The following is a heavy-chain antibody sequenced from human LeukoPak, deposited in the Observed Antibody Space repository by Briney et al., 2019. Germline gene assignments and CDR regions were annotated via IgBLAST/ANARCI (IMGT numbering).Heavy chain of an antibody. D-gene: IGHD5-12*01. CDR1: GDSVSSNSAA. J-gene: IGHJ6*03. CDR2: TYYRSKWYN. CDR3: ARDRGDSGYDTYYYYYMDV. Sequence: SQTLSLTCAISGDSVSSNSAAWNWIRQSPSRGLEWLGRTYYRSKWYNDYAVSVKSRITINPDTSKNQFSLQLNSVTPEDTAVYYCARDRGDSGYDTYYYYYMDVWGKGTTVTISS. V-gene: IGHV6-1*01.